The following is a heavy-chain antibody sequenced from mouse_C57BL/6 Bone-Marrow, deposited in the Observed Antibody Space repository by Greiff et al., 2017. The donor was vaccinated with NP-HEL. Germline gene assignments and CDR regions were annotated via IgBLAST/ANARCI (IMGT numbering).Heavy chain of an antibody. CDR3: AREGPYYAMDY. CDR1: GYTFTSYW. J-gene: IGHJ4*01. V-gene: IGHV1-50*01. Sequence: QVQLQQPGAELVKPGASVKLSCKASGYTFTSYWMQWVNQRPGQGLEWIGELDPSDSYTNYNQKFKGKATLTVDTSSSTAYMQRSSLTSEDSAVYYCAREGPYYAMDYWGQGTSVTVSS. D-gene: IGHD3-3*01. CDR2: LDPSDSYT.